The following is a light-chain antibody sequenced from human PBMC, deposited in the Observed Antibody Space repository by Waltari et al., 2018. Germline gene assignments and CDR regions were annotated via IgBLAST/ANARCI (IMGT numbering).Light chain of an antibody. CDR1: QCVLYSSKNKNY. CDR2: RAS. CDR3: HQYYNTPPT. Sequence: DIVMTQSPDSLAVSLGERATINCKSSQCVLYSSKNKNYLAWYQQKPGQPPKLLIYRASTRESGVPDRFSGSGSGTDFTLTISSLQAEDVAVYYCHQYYNTPPTFGQGTKVEIK. J-gene: IGKJ1*01. V-gene: IGKV4-1*01.